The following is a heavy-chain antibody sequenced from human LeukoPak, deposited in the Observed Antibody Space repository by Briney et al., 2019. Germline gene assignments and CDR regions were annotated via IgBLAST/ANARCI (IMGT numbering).Heavy chain of an antibody. D-gene: IGHD3-10*01. Sequence: ASVKVSCKTSGYSFTSFYIHWLRQAPGQGFEWIGWSDPNTGATKYENFQGRVTMTTDTSIRTAYMDLTRLTSDDTAVYYCARANPYDNKGYSPELRYWGQGTLATVSS. CDR3: ARANPYDNKGYSPELRY. CDR2: SDPNTGAT. V-gene: IGHV1-2*02. CDR1: GYSFTSFY. J-gene: IGHJ4*02.